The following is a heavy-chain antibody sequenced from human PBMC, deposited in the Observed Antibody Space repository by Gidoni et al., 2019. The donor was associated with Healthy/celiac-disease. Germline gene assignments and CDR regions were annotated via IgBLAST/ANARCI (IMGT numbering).Heavy chain of an antibody. CDR2: ISWNSGSI. Sequence: EVQLVASGGGLVQPGRSLRLSCAASGFTFADYAMHWVRQAPGKGLEWVSGISWNSGSIGESDSVKGRFTISRDNAKNSLYLQMNSLRAEDTALYYCAKDISYCSSTSCYYYYYYYGMDVWGQGTTVTVSS. V-gene: IGHV3-9*01. CDR3: AKDISYCSSTSCYYYYYYYGMDV. J-gene: IGHJ6*02. CDR1: GFTFADYA. D-gene: IGHD2-2*01.